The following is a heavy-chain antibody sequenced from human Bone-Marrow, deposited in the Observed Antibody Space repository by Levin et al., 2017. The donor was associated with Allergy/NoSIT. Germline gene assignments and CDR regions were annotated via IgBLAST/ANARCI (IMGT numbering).Heavy chain of an antibody. D-gene: IGHD3-22*01. Sequence: GESLKISCAASGFTFTNYIMIWVRQPPGKGPEWVAGISGRGGGTYYADSVKGRFTISRDNSQNMVYLQLNSLRVEDSAIYYCAKEDSSGYSGYDSWGQGTLVTVSS. J-gene: IGHJ4*02. CDR3: AKEDSSGYSGYDS. CDR2: ISGRGGGT. CDR1: GFTFTNYI. V-gene: IGHV3-23*01.